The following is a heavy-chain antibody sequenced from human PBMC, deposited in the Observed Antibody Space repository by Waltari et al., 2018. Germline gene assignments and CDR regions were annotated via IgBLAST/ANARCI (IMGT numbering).Heavy chain of an antibody. Sequence: QVQLQASGPGLVKPSETLSLTCTVSGGSISSYYWSWIRQPPGKGLEWIGYIYYSGSTNYNPSLKSRVTISVDTSKNQFSLKLSSVTAADTAVYYCARGGTYCSSTSCSDFDYWGQGTLVTVSS. CDR1: GGSISSYY. V-gene: IGHV4-59*01. CDR2: IYYSGST. D-gene: IGHD2-2*01. CDR3: ARGGTYCSSTSCSDFDY. J-gene: IGHJ4*02.